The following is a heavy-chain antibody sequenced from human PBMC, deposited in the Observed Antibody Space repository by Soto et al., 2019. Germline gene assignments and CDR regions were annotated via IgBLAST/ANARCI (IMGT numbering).Heavy chain of an antibody. V-gene: IGHV4-59*01. CDR2: IYYSGST. D-gene: IGHD6-25*01. CDR1: GGSISSYY. CDR3: ARDQYSSAGPGMDV. Sequence: PSETLSLTCTVSGGSISSYYWSWIRQPPGKGLEWIGYIYYSGSTNYNPSLKSRVTISVDTSKNQFSLKLSSVTAADTAVYYCARDQYSSAGPGMDVWGQGTTVT. J-gene: IGHJ6*02.